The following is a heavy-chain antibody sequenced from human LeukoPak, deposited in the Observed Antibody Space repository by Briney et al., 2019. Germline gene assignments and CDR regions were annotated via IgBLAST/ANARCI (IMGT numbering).Heavy chain of an antibody. CDR2: IIPILGIA. J-gene: IGHJ4*02. CDR1: GYTFTSYG. D-gene: IGHD3-16*01. CDR3: ARSYDYVWGSYND. Sequence: ASVKVSCKASGYTFTSYGISWVRQAPGQGLEWMGRIIPILGIANYAQKFQGRVTITADKSTSTAYMELSSLRSEDTAVYYCARSYDYVWGSYNDWGQGTLVTVSS. V-gene: IGHV1-69*04.